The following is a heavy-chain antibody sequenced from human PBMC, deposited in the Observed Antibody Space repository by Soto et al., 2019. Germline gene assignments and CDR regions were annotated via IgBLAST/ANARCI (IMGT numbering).Heavy chain of an antibody. CDR2: INSDGVSL. J-gene: IGHJ5*02. CDR1: GFIFSNSW. D-gene: IGHD3-22*01. V-gene: IGHV3-74*01. Sequence: GGSLRLSCAASGFIFSNSWMHWVRQAPGKGLVWVSRINSDGVSLSYADSVQGRFTISRDNAKNTLYLQMNSLRADDTAVYYCVRDDSFRDSSAPWGQGTLVTVSS. CDR3: VRDDSFRDSSAP.